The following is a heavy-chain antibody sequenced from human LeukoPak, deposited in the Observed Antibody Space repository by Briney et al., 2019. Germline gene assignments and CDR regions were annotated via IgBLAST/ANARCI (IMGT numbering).Heavy chain of an antibody. CDR3: ARGVGVSRNYYYYYYMDV. J-gene: IGHJ6*03. CDR2: IIPIFGTA. Sequence: SVKVSCKASGGIFSSYSLNWVRQAPGQGLEWMGGIIPIFGTANYAQKFQGRVTITADESTSTAYMELSSLRSEDTAVFYCARGVGVSRNYYYYYYMDVWGKGTTVTVSS. CDR1: GGIFSSYS. D-gene: IGHD3-10*01. V-gene: IGHV1-69*13.